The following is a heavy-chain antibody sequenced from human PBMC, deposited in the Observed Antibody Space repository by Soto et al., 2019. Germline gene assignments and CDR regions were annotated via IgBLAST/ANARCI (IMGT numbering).Heavy chain of an antibody. CDR3: ARSGIAARFHDYYYYYMDV. CDR1: GGSIISYY. CDR2: IYYSGST. Sequence: PSETLSLTCTVSGGSIISYYWSWIRQPPGKGLEWIGYIYYSGSTNYNPSLKSRVTISVDTSKNQFSLKLSSVTAADTAVYYCARSGIAARFHDYYYYYMDVWGKGTTVTVSS. J-gene: IGHJ6*03. V-gene: IGHV4-59*08. D-gene: IGHD6-6*01.